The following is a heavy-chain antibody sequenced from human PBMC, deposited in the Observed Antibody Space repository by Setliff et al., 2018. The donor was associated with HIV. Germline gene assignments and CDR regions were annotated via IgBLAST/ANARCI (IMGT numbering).Heavy chain of an antibody. Sequence: LSLSCAASGFTFNSYGLHWVRQAPGKGLEWVAVISYDGDQEYYADSVKGRFTISRDKSKNTLYLEMNSLSAEDTAVYYCARGMLVVVISTPDYWGQGTLVTVSS. CDR3: ARGMLVVVISTPDY. V-gene: IGHV3-30*03. D-gene: IGHD3-22*01. J-gene: IGHJ4*02. CDR2: ISYDGDQE. CDR1: GFTFNSYG.